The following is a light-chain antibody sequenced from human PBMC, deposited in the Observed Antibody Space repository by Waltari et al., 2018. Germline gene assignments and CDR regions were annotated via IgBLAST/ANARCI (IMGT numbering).Light chain of an antibody. CDR1: QSVSSY. V-gene: IGKV3-11*01. CDR2: HAS. J-gene: IGKJ5*01. CDR3: QQRSSWPT. Sequence: EIVLTQSPAILSLSPGERATLSCRASQSVSSYLAWYQQKPGQAPRLLIYHASNRATGIPARFSGSGSGTDFTLTISNLEPEDFAVYYCQQRSSWPTFGQGTRLEIK.